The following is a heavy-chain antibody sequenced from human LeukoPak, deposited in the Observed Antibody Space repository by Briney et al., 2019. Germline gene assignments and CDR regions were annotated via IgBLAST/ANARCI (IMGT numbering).Heavy chain of an antibody. CDR1: GVSINNYY. CDR3: ARHIHYYDY. CDR2: IYLSGST. V-gene: IGHV4-59*08. J-gene: IGHJ4*02. Sequence: PSETLSLTCSVSGVSINNYYWSWIRQPPGKGLQWIGYIYLSGSTNYNPSLKSRVTISGDTSKTQFSLKLKSVTAAETAVYYCARHIHYYDYMGQGTLVTVSS.